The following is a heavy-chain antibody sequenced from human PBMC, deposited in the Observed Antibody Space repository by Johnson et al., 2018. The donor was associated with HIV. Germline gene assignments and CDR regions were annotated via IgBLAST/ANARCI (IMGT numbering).Heavy chain of an antibody. Sequence: QVQLVESGGGLVQPGGSLRLSCTTSGFTFSAYYMSWIRQAPGKGLECVSYISSSGDIIRYADSVKGRFTISRDNAKNSLNLQMNSLKTEDTAVYYCTTGPMGAFDIWGQGTMVTVSS. CDR3: TTGPMGAFDI. V-gene: IGHV3-11*01. CDR2: ISSSGDII. CDR1: GFTFSAYY. J-gene: IGHJ3*02. D-gene: IGHD3-16*01.